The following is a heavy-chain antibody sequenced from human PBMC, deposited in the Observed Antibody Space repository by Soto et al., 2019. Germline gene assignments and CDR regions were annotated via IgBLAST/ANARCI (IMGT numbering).Heavy chain of an antibody. CDR3: ARSQTTPSHYFQH. J-gene: IGHJ1*01. D-gene: IGHD4-17*01. CDR1: GYTFTGYY. Sequence: ASVKVSCKASGYTFTGYYMHWVRQAPGQGLEWMGWINPNSGGTNYAQKFQGWVTMTRDTSISTAYMELSRLRSDDTAVYYCARSQTTPSHYFQHWGQGTLVTVSS. CDR2: INPNSGGT. V-gene: IGHV1-2*04.